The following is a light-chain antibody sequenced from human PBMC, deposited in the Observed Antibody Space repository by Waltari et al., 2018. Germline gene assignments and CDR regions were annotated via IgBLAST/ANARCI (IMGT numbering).Light chain of an antibody. J-gene: IGKJ1*01. Sequence: DIQMTPSPSTLPASVGHRVTFTCRASASIGTSLAWYQQKSGKAPKLLIYHASTLEGGVPSRFSGSGSGTDFTLTISSLQPDDFATYFCQQYYTYSLWAFGQGTKVETK. CDR2: HAS. CDR1: ASIGTS. CDR3: QQYYTYSLWA. V-gene: IGKV1-5*01.